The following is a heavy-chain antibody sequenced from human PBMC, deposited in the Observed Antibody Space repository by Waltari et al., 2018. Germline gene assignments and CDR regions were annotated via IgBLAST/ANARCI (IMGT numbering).Heavy chain of an antibody. J-gene: IGHJ5*02. CDR2: ISRSSSYV. CDR1: GFTFSSYS. Sequence: EVQLVESGGGLVKPGGSLRLSCAASGFTFSSYSMNWVRQAPGKGMEWVSAISRSSSYVYYADSVKGRFTISRDNAKNSLYLQMNSLRAEDTAVYYCARSGIAARNWFDPWGQGTLVTVSS. D-gene: IGHD6-6*01. CDR3: ARSGIAARNWFDP. V-gene: IGHV3-21*01.